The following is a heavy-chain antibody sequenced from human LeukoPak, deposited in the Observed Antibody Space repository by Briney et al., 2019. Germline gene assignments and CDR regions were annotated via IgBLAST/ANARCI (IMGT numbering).Heavy chain of an antibody. CDR3: AIRVRGVPRVFDY. CDR1: GFTFSDYY. Sequence: PGGSLRLSCAASGFTFSDYYMSWIRQAPGKGLEWVSYISSSGSTIYYADSVKGRFTISRDNAKNSLYLQMNSLRAEDTAVYYCAIRVRGVPRVFDYWGQGTLVTVSS. D-gene: IGHD3-10*01. CDR2: ISSSGSTI. J-gene: IGHJ4*02. V-gene: IGHV3-11*01.